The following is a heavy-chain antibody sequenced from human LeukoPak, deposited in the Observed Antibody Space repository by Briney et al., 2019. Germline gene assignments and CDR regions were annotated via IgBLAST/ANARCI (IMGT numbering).Heavy chain of an antibody. CDR1: GFTFSSYW. Sequence: GGSLRLSCAASGFTFSSYWMSWVRQAPGKGLEWLANIKQDGSAKYYVDSVKGRFTISRDNAKNSLFLQMNSLRAEDTAVYYCARDVGWDSSLVTTTRSDYWGQGTLVTVSS. V-gene: IGHV3-7*01. D-gene: IGHD1-1*01. CDR3: ARDVGWDSSLVTTTRSDY. CDR2: IKQDGSAK. J-gene: IGHJ4*02.